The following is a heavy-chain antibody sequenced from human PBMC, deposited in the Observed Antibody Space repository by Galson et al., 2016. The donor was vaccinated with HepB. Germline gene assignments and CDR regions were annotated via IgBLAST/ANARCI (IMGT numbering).Heavy chain of an antibody. CDR2: IDIAGDT. V-gene: IGHV3-13*01. Sequence: SLRLSCAASGLIFSNYDMHWVRQVAGKGLEWVSCIDIAGDTYHPDSVKGRFTISRENAKSTVYLQINSLRAEDTAVYYCVRGVAGCDYWGQGTLVTVSS. D-gene: IGHD6-19*01. CDR3: VRGVAGCDY. J-gene: IGHJ4*02. CDR1: GLIFSNYD.